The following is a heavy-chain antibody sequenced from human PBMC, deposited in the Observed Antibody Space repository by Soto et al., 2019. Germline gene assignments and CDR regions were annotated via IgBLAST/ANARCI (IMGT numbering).Heavy chain of an antibody. CDR1: GFTFSHNW. J-gene: IGHJ1*01. V-gene: IGHV3-74*03. Sequence: GGSLRLSCVASGFTFSHNWMHWVRQAPGKGLEWVSRISSDGTTTTYADSLKGRFTISRDNAKNTLYLQMNSLRVDDTAVYYWARFGTYYDSSGFAYWGQGTLVTVSS. CDR3: ARFGTYYDSSGFAY. D-gene: IGHD3-22*01. CDR2: ISSDGTTT.